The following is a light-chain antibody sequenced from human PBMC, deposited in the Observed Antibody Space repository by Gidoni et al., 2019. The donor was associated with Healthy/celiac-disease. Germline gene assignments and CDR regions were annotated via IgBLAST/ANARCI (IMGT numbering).Light chain of an antibody. CDR1: SGHSSYA. CDR3: QTWGTGIGV. Sequence: QLVLTQSPSASAPLAASVKLTCTLSSGHSSYAIAWHQQQPEKGPRYLMKLNSDGSHSKGDGIPDRFSGSSSGAERYLTISSLQSEDEADYYCQTWGTGIGVFGGGTKLTVL. V-gene: IGLV4-69*01. J-gene: IGLJ3*02. CDR2: LNSDGSH.